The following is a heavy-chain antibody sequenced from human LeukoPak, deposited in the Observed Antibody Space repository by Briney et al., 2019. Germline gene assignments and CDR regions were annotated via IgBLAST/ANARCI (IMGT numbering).Heavy chain of an antibody. V-gene: IGHV1-24*01. J-gene: IGHJ5*02. CDR2: FDPEDGET. CDR3: AAAAIGSYNWFDP. D-gene: IGHD2-2*01. Sequence: XGXGXXXMXXFDPEDGETIYAQKFQGRVTMTEDTSTDTAYMELSSLRSEDTAVYYCAAAAIGSYNWFDPWGQGTLVTVSS.